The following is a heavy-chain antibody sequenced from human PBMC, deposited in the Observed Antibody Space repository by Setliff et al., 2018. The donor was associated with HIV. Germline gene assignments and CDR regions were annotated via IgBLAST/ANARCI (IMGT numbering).Heavy chain of an antibody. CDR2: IYYSGTT. D-gene: IGHD6-6*01. CDR1: GDSVSSGSYY. CDR3: ASEAWTSYRSSSGYYYYYMDV. V-gene: IGHV4-61*01. J-gene: IGHJ6*03. Sequence: SETLSLTCTVSGDSVSSGSYYWSWIRQPPGKGPEWIGYIYYSGTTNYNPSLKGRVTISVDTSKNQFSLKLSSVTAADTAVYYCASEAWTSYRSSSGYYYYYMDVWGKGTTVTVSS.